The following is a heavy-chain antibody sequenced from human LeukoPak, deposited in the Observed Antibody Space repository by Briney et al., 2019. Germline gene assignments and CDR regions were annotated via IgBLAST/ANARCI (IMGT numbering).Heavy chain of an antibody. J-gene: IGHJ4*02. CDR2: IYYSGRT. Sequence: SETLSLTCTVSGGSISSSWYWGWIRQPPGKGLEWIGSIYYSGRTYYNPSLKSRVTISVDTSKNQFSLKLSSVTAADTAVYYCARDVDTAVDPNFDYWGQGTLVTVSS. V-gene: IGHV4-39*07. CDR1: GGSISSSWY. CDR3: ARDVDTAVDPNFDY. D-gene: IGHD5-18*01.